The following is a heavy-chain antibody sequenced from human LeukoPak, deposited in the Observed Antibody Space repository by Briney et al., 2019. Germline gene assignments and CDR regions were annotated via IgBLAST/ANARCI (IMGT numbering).Heavy chain of an antibody. Sequence: GGSLRLSCAASGFTFSGYAVHWVRQAPGKGLEWVTVISYDGSNKYYADSVKGRFTISRDNSKNTLYLQMNSLRAEGTAVYYCARDRGSWVFDYWGQGTLVTVSS. CDR3: ARDRGSWVFDY. CDR1: GFTFSGYA. CDR2: ISYDGSNK. D-gene: IGHD1-26*01. J-gene: IGHJ4*02. V-gene: IGHV3-30-3*01.